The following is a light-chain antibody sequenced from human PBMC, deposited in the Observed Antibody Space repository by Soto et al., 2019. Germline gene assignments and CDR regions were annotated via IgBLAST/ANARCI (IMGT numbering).Light chain of an antibody. J-gene: IGLJ3*02. V-gene: IGLV1-40*01. CDR3: QSYDSSLSGWV. Sequence: QSALTQPPSVSGAPGQRVTISCTGSSSNIGAGYVVHWYQQLPGTAPKLLIYGNSNRPSGVPDRFSGSKSVTSASLAITGLQAEDEADYYCQSYDSSLSGWVFGGGTKLTVL. CDR1: SSNIGAGYV. CDR2: GNS.